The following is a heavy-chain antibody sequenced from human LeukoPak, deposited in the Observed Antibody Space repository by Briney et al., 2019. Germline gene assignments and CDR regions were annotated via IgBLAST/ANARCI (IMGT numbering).Heavy chain of an antibody. V-gene: IGHV3-43*02. J-gene: IGHJ4*02. D-gene: IGHD3-16*01. Sequence: GGSLRLSCAASGFTFDDYAMHWVRQAPGKGLEWVSLISGDGGSTYYADSVKGRFTISRDNSKNSLYLQMNSLRTDDTALYYCAKDYGGKVDYWGQGTLVTVSS. CDR3: AKDYGGKVDY. CDR1: GFTFDDYA. CDR2: ISGDGGST.